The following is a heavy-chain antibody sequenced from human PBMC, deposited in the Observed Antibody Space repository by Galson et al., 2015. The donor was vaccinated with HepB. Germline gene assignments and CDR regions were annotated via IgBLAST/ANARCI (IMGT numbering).Heavy chain of an antibody. Sequence: SVKVSCKGSGDTFDSSSINWLRQAPGQGLQWMGRIVPIFGTPTYAQNFQDRATITADDSTKTVYMELTSLRSDDTAVYYCATGAGRQVNWFDPWGQGTPVIVSS. V-gene: IGHV1-69*13. CDR1: GDTFDSSS. CDR3: ATGAGRQVNWFDP. CDR2: IVPIFGTP. J-gene: IGHJ5*02. D-gene: IGHD6-19*01.